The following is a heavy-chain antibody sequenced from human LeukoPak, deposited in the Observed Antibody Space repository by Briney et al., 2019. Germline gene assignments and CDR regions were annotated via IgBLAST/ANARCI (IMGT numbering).Heavy chain of an antibody. V-gene: IGHV4-30-4*01. D-gene: IGHD2-15*01. CDR1: GGSISSGDYY. CDR3: ARDREWCSGGSCYSRWFDP. CDR2: IYYSGST. Sequence: SETLSLTCTVSGGSISSGDYYWSWIRQPPGKGLEWIGYIYYSGSTYYNPSLKSRVTISVDTSKNQFSLKLSSVTAADTAVYYCARDREWCSGGSCYSRWFDPWGQGTLVTASS. J-gene: IGHJ5*02.